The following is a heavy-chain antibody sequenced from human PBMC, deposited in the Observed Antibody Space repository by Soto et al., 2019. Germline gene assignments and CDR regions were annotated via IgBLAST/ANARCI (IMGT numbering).Heavy chain of an antibody. CDR2: IYSGGST. Sequence: GGSLRLSCAASGFTVSSNYMSWVRQAPGKGLEWVSVIYSGGSTYYADSVKGRFTISRDNSKNTLYLQMNSLRAEDTAVYYCARDIGILSGMDVWGQGNTVTVSS. J-gene: IGHJ6*02. CDR1: GFTVSSNY. CDR3: ARDIGILSGMDV. D-gene: IGHD2-15*01. V-gene: IGHV3-53*01.